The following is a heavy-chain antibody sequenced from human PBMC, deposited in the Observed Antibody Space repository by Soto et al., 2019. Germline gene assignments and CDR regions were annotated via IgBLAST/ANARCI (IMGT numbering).Heavy chain of an antibody. Sequence: QVQLVESGGGVVQPGRSLRLSCAASGFTFSSYGMHWVRQAPGKGLEWVAVIWYDGSNKYYADSVKGRFTISRDNSKHTRDRQMNSLGAEDTAVYYWARGPPYPSYCSCTSCYGDYFDYWGQGTLVTVSS. CDR2: IWYDGSNK. CDR3: ARGPPYPSYCSCTSCYGDYFDY. J-gene: IGHJ4*02. CDR1: GFTFSSYG. V-gene: IGHV3-33*01. D-gene: IGHD2-2*01.